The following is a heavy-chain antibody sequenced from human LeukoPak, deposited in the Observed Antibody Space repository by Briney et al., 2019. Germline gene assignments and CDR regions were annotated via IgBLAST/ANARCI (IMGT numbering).Heavy chain of an antibody. J-gene: IGHJ6*02. CDR1: GFTFSSYA. D-gene: IGHD3-3*01. CDR3: ATYEGDVFGSGYPAQGYYGRDV. V-gene: IGHV3-23*01. CDR2: ISGSGGST. Sequence: GGSLRLSCAASGFTFSSYAMSWVRQAPGKGLEWVSAISGSGGSTYYADSVKGRFTISRDNSKNTLYLQMSSLRAEDTAVYYCATYEGDVFGSGYPAQGYYGRDVGGQGPTAPVSS.